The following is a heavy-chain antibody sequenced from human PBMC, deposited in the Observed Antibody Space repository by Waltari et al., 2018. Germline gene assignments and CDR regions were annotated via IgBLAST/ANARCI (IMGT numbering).Heavy chain of an antibody. D-gene: IGHD1-7*01. CDR1: GYTFTSRG. CDR3: ATSGNWNYALDH. Sequence: QVQLVQSGAEMKKPGASVKLSCKASGYTFTSRGFTWVRQAPGQGLEWMGWISTNDGHTNYAQKVQGRVTMTTETSTSTAYMELRSLRSDDTAVYYCATSGNWNYALDHWGQGTLVTVSS. V-gene: IGHV1-18*01. CDR2: ISTNDGHT. J-gene: IGHJ4*02.